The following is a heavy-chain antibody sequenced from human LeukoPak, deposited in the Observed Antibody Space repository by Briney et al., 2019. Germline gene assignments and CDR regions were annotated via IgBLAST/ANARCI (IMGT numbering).Heavy chain of an antibody. V-gene: IGHV4-4*02. Sequence: PSETLSLTCAVSGGSISSSNWWSWVRQPPGKGLEWIGEIYHSGSTNYNPSLKSRVTISVDKSKNQFSLKLSSVTAADTAVYYCARGYSSSWFPKYGMDVWGQGTTVTVSS. J-gene: IGHJ6*02. CDR1: GGSISSSNW. CDR2: IYHSGST. D-gene: IGHD6-13*01. CDR3: ARGYSSSWFPKYGMDV.